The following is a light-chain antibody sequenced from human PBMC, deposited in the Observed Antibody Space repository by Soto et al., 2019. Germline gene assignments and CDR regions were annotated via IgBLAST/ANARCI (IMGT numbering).Light chain of an antibody. CDR1: QSVSSN. CDR3: QQYNNWPPWT. Sequence: EIVMTQSPATLSVSPGERATLSCRASQSVSSNLAWYQQKPGQAPRLLIYGASTRATGIPARFSGSGSGTEFTLTISSGQAEDFAVYYCQQYNNWPPWTVGQGTKVEMK. V-gene: IGKV3-15*01. J-gene: IGKJ1*01. CDR2: GAS.